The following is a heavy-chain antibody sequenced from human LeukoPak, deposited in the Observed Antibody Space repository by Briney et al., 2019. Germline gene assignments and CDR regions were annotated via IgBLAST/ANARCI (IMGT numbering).Heavy chain of an antibody. CDR3: AKSNYYDSSGYSDY. CDR1: GFTFSTYW. CDR2: IRKDGSDI. J-gene: IGHJ4*02. D-gene: IGHD3-22*01. V-gene: IGHV3-7*03. Sequence: GGSLRLSCAASGFTFSTYWMSWVRQAPGKGLEWVANIRKDGSDIHYVDSVKGRFTISRDNSKNTLYLQMNSLRAEDTALYYCAKSNYYDSSGYSDYWGQGTLVTVSS.